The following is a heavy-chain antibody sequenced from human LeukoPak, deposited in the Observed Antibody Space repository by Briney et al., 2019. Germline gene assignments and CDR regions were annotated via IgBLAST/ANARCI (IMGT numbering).Heavy chain of an antibody. V-gene: IGHV3-43*02. CDR1: GFTFDDYA. Sequence: PGGSLRLSCAASGFTFDDYAMHWVRQAPGKGLEWVSLISGDGGRTYYGDSVKGRFTISRDNSKNTLSLQMNSLRAEDTAVYYCAKDFRVSYWGQGTLVTVSS. CDR2: ISGDGGRT. CDR3: AKDFRVSY. J-gene: IGHJ4*02.